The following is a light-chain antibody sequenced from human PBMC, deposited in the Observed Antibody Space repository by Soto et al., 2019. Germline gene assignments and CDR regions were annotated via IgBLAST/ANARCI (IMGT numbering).Light chain of an antibody. Sequence: QLVLTQPPSVSGAPGQSITISCTGSSSIGAGYDVQWYQQLPGTAPKLLIYGNNNRPSGVPDRFSGSRSGSSASLAITGLQAEDEADYYCQSHDSGLSGVFGGGTKLTVL. CDR1: SSIGAGYD. CDR3: QSHDSGLSGV. CDR2: GNN. V-gene: IGLV1-40*01. J-gene: IGLJ3*02.